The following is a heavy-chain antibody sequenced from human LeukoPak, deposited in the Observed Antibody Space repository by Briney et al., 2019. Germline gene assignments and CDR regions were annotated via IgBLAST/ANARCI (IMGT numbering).Heavy chain of an antibody. CDR3: AKDLRPYGSGDHPFDY. J-gene: IGHJ4*02. CDR1: GFTFSSYG. V-gene: IGHV3-30*02. D-gene: IGHD3-10*01. CDR2: IRYDGSNK. Sequence: GGSLRLSCAASGFTFSSYGMHWVRQAPGKGLEWVAFIRYDGSNKYYADSVKGRFTISRDNSKNTLYLQMNSLRAEDTAVYYCAKDLRPYGSGDHPFDYWGQGTLVTVSS.